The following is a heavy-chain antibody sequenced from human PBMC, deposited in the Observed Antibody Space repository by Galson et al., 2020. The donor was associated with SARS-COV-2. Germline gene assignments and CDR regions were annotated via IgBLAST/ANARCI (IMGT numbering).Heavy chain of an antibody. CDR3: ARGGYSSGWRNWYFDL. D-gene: IGHD6-19*01. Sequence: SVKVSCKASGGTFSSYAISWVRQAPGQGLEWMGGIIPIFYAQKFQGRVTITADESTSTAYMELSSLRSEDTAVYYCARGGYSSGWRNWYFDLWGRGTLVTVSS. J-gene: IGHJ2*01. CDR2: IIPI. CDR1: GGTFSSYA. V-gene: IGHV1-69*13.